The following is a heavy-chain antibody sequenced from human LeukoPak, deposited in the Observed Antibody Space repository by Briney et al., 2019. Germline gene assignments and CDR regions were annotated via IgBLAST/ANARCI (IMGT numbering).Heavy chain of an antibody. Sequence: PSETLSLTCAVYGGSFSGYYWSWIRQPPGKGLEWIGGINHSGSTNYNPSLKSRVTISVDTSKNQFSLKLSSVTAADTAVYYCARGLGDAAMVEGYWGQGTLVTVSS. CDR2: INHSGST. CDR1: GGSFSGYY. J-gene: IGHJ4*02. CDR3: ARGLGDAAMVEGY. V-gene: IGHV4-34*01. D-gene: IGHD5-18*01.